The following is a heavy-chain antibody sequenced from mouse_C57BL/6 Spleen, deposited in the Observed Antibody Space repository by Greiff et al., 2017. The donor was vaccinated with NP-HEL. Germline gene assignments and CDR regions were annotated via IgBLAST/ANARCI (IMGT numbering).Heavy chain of an antibody. CDR3: ASWRPITTVVAHWYFDV. J-gene: IGHJ1*03. Sequence: QVQLKQPGAELVKPGASVKLSCKASGYTFTSYWMQWVKQRPGQGLEWIGEIDPSDSYTNYNQKFKGKATLTVDTSSSTAYMQLSSLTSADSAVDYCASWRPITTVVAHWYFDVWGTGTTVTVSS. CDR1: GYTFTSYW. D-gene: IGHD1-1*01. V-gene: IGHV1-50*01. CDR2: IDPSDSYT.